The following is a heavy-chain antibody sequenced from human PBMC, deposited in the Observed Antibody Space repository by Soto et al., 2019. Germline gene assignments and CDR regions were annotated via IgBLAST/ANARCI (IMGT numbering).Heavy chain of an antibody. CDR1: GFRLSDYE. V-gene: IGHV3-11*01. D-gene: IGHD3-22*01. CDR3: ERSSGWCEADAFDL. J-gene: IGHJ3*01. CDR2: ISRSGDTI. Sequence: QVQLVESGGGLVQPGGSLRLSCAVSGFRLSDYEMSWIRQAPGKGTERVSFISRSGDTIYYVDSVKGRFSISRDNAKNSVYLQVRSLRVEDTAAYFGERSSGWCEADAFDLWGQGTMVTVSA.